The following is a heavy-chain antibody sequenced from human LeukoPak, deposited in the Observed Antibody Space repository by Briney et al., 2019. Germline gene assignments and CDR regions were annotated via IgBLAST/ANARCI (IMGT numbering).Heavy chain of an antibody. D-gene: IGHD3-22*01. V-gene: IGHV4-39*07. CDR1: GGSISSSSYY. CDR2: IYYSGST. Sequence: SETLSLTCTVSGGSISSSSYYWGWIRQPPGKGLEWIGSIYYSGSTNYNPSLKSRVTISGDTSKNQFSLGLSSVTAADTAVYYCARASYSYDINGWVPFDYWGQGTLVTVSS. CDR3: ARASYSYDINGWVPFDY. J-gene: IGHJ4*02.